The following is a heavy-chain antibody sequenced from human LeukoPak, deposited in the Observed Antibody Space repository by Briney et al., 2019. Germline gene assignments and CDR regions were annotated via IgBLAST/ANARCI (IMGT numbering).Heavy chain of an antibody. Sequence: ASVTVSCKASGGTFSSYAISWVRQAPGQGLEWMGRIIPILGIANYAQKFQGRVTITADKSTSTAYMELSSLRSEDTAVYYCARDGDIGSPYGMDVWGQGTTVTVSS. CDR1: GGTFSSYA. D-gene: IGHD2-15*01. CDR2: IIPILGIA. V-gene: IGHV1-69*04. J-gene: IGHJ6*02. CDR3: ARDGDIGSPYGMDV.